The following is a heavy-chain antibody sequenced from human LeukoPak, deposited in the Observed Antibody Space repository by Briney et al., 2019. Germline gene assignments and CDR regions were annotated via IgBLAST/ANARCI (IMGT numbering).Heavy chain of an antibody. Sequence: GASVKVSCKASGYIFTNYAIQWVRQAPGQRLEWLGWFNPGNGDTRYSQRFQGRVTITSDASATTAYIELHSLTAEDTAVYYCSRDRWHCRVNCDSVYYYGLDVWGQGTTVTVSS. CDR2: FNPGNGDT. D-gene: IGHD4-23*01. CDR3: SRDRWHCRVNCDSVYYYGLDV. J-gene: IGHJ6*02. V-gene: IGHV1-3*01. CDR1: GYIFTNYA.